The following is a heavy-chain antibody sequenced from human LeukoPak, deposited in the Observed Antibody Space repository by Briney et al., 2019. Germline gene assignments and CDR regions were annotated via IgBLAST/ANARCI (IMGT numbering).Heavy chain of an antibody. CDR2: ISGSGGST. CDR1: GFTFSSYA. V-gene: IGHV3-23*01. Sequence: GGSLRLSCAASGFTFSSYAMSWVRQAPGKGLEWVSAISGSGGSTYSADSVKGRFTISRDNSKNTLYLQMNSLRAEDTAVYYCAKAYTGYSGAARGYFDLWGRGTLVTVSS. D-gene: IGHD5-12*01. CDR3: AKAYTGYSGAARGYFDL. J-gene: IGHJ2*01.